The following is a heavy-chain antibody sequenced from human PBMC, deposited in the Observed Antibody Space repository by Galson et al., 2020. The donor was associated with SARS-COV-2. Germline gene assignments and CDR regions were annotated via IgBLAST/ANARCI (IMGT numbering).Heavy chain of an antibody. CDR2: IYRGGNT. V-gene: IGHV3-66*02. CDR3: ARRMTSSWGMDV. CDR1: GLIVSSSY. J-gene: IGHJ6*02. Sequence: GESLKISCAASGLIVSSSYMSWVRLAPGKGLEWVSIIYRGGNTYYADSVKGRFTISRDNSKTTLYLQMNSLRPEDTAVYFCARRMTSSWGMDVWGQGTTVTVSS. D-gene: IGHD6-6*01.